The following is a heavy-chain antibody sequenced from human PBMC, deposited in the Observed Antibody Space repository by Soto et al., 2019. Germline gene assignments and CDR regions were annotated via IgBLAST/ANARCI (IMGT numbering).Heavy chain of an antibody. CDR1: GFIFSNYG. V-gene: IGHV3-33*05. D-gene: IGHD5-12*01. J-gene: IGHJ2*01. CDR2: IQVDGRDE. Sequence: QVQLVESGGGVVQPGRSLRLSCTVSGFIFSNYGMHWVRQAPGKGLEWVAVIQVDGRDEHYADSVKGRFIISRDNSKNTVYLQMSSVRTEDTAVYYCAGSVGSDYIWYLDIWGRGTLVTVSS. CDR3: AGSVGSDYIWYLDI.